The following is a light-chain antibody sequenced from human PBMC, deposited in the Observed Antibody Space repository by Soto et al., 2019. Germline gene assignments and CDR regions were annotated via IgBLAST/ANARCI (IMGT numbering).Light chain of an antibody. V-gene: IGKV3-20*01. CDR3: QQYNNWPGT. CDR2: GAS. CDR1: RSVSASY. Sequence: EIVLTQSPGTLSLSPGERATLSCRASRSVSASYLAWYQQKPGQAPRLLIYGASSRATGFPDRFSGSGSGTDFTLAISRLEPEDSAVYCCQQYNNWPGTFGQGNKVESK. J-gene: IGKJ1*01.